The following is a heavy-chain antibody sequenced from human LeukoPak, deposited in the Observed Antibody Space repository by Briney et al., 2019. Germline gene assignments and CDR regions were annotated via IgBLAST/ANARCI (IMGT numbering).Heavy chain of an antibody. CDR1: GLTISSYS. D-gene: IGHD5-18*01. CDR3: AKPSDSYSGSSW. J-gene: IGHJ3*01. CDR2: ISSSSSTI. V-gene: IGHV3-48*01. Sequence: GGSLRLSCAASGLTISSYSMNWVRQAPGKGLQWVSYISSSSSTIYYADSVKGRFTISRDNAKNTLYLQMNSLRAEDTAVYYCAKPSDSYSGSSWWGQGTMVTVSS.